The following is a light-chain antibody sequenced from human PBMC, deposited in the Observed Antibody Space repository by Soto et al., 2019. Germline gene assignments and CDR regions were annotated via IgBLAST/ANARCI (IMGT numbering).Light chain of an antibody. CDR2: DAS. J-gene: IGKJ1*01. V-gene: IGKV3D-20*01. CDR1: KSVSSSY. Sequence: PGERATLSCGASKSVSSSYLAWYQQKPGLAPRLLIYDASSRATGIPDRFSGSGSGTDFTLTISRLEPEDFAVYYCQQYGSSPPTFGQGTKVEIK. CDR3: QQYGSSPPT.